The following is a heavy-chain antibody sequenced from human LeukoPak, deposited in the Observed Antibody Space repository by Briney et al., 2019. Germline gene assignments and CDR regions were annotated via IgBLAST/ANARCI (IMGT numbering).Heavy chain of an antibody. CDR1: GGSISSYY. CDR2: IYYSGST. CDR3: ARVIEEYSSSWYYGMGV. Sequence: SETLSLTCTVSGGSISSYYWSWIRQPPGKGLEWIGYIYYSGSTNYNPSLKSRVTISVDTSKNQFSLKLSSVTAADTAVYYCARVIEEYSSSWYYGMGVWGQGTTVTVSS. D-gene: IGHD6-13*01. V-gene: IGHV4-59*01. J-gene: IGHJ6*02.